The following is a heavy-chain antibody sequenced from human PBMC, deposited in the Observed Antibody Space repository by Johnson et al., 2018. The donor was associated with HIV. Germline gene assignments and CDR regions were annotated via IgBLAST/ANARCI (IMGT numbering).Heavy chain of an antibody. Sequence: DVQLVESGGGVVQPGGSLRLSCAASGFTFSNAWMSWVRQAPGKGLEWVGRIKSKIVGGTTEYGAPVKGRVTISRDDSQNTLYLQMNSLRTEDTAVYYGPTPLDRVDWISSVWVAGHGFDIWGHGTKVTVSS. V-gene: IGHV3-15*01. CDR2: IKSKIVGGTT. D-gene: IGHD3-9*01. CDR1: GFTFSNAW. CDR3: PTPLDRVDWISSVWVAGHGFDI. J-gene: IGHJ3*02.